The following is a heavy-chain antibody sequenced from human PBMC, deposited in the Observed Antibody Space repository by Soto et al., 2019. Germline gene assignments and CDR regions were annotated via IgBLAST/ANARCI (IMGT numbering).Heavy chain of an antibody. V-gene: IGHV1-58*02. CDR1: GFTYSSSA. CDR2: IVVGNGNT. D-gene: IGHD3-9*01. CDR3: AAGDILTGLGSFDY. Sequence: SVKVSCTASGFTYSSSAMQWVRQARGQRLEWIGWIVVGNGNTNYAQKFQERVTITRDMSTSTAYMELSSLRSEDTAVYYCAAGDILTGLGSFDYWGQGTLVTVSS. J-gene: IGHJ4*02.